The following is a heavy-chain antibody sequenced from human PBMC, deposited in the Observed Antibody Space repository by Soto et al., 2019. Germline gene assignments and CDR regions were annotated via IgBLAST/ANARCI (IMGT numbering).Heavy chain of an antibody. CDR2: ISWDGGST. D-gene: IGHD6-13*01. CDR1: GFTFDDYT. V-gene: IGHV3-43*01. Sequence: GGSLRLSCAASGFTFDDYTMHWVRQAPGKGLEWVSLISWDGGSTYYADSVKGRFTISRDNSKNSLYLQMNSLRTEDTALYYCAKDISPIAALPVGMDVWGQGTTVTVSS. J-gene: IGHJ6*02. CDR3: AKDISPIAALPVGMDV.